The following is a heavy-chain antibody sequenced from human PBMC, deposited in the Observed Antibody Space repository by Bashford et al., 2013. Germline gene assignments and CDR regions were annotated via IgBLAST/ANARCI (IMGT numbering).Heavy chain of an antibody. CDR1: GFTFTSSA. J-gene: IGHJ6*02. CDR3: ARDRRYYYYGMDV. CDR2: IVVGSDNT. Sequence: SVKVSCKASGFTFTSSAVQWVRQARGQRLEWIGWIVVGSDNTNYAQKFQERVTITRDMSTSTAYMELSSLKAEDTAVYYCARDRRYYYYGMDVWGQGTTVTVSS. V-gene: IGHV1-58*01. D-gene: IGHD5-12*01.